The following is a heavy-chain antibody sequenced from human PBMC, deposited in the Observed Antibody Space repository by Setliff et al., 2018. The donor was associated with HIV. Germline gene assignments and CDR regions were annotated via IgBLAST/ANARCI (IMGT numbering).Heavy chain of an antibody. CDR2: ISGSGGST. Sequence: GSLRLSCAASGFTFSSYAMSWVRQAPGKGLEWVSAISGSGGSTYYADSVKGRFTISRDNSKNTLYLQMGSLRAEDMAVYYCARVREMATIGGAFDIWGQGTMVTVSS. D-gene: IGHD5-12*01. CDR1: GFTFSSYA. V-gene: IGHV3-23*01. J-gene: IGHJ3*02. CDR3: ARVREMATIGGAFDI.